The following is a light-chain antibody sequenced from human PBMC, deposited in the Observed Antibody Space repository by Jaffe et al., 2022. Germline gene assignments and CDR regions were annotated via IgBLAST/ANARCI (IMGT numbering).Light chain of an antibody. CDR2: ENS. CDR3: GTWDGTLSGV. Sequence: QSVLTQPPSVSAAPGQTVTISCSGSSSNIGNNYVSWYQHLPGTAPKLLIYENSRRPSGIPDRFSGSKSGTSATLDITGLQTGDEADYYCGTWDGTLSGVFGGGTHLTVL. V-gene: IGLV1-51*02. J-gene: IGLJ7*01. CDR1: SSNIGNNY.